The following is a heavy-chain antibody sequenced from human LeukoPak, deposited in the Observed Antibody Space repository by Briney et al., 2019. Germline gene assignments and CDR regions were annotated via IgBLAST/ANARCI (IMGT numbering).Heavy chain of an antibody. D-gene: IGHD3-10*01. CDR2: ISGSGGST. J-gene: IGHJ4*02. CDR1: GFNFIKYW. CDR3: AKGITMVRGDLDY. V-gene: IGHV3-23*01. Sequence: GGSLRLSCAPSGFNFIKYWMTWVRQAPGKGLEWVSAISGSGGSTYYADSVKGRFTISRDNSKNTLYLQMNSLRAEDTAVYYCAKGITMVRGDLDYWGQGTLVTVSS.